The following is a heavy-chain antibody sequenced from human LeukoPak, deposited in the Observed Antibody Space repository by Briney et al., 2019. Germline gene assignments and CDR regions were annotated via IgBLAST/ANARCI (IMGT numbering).Heavy chain of an antibody. CDR1: GFTFGSYG. Sequence: GRSLRLSCAASGFTFGSYGMHWVRQAPGKGLEWVAVIWYDGSNKYYADSVKGRFTISRDNSKNTLYLQMNGLRAEDTAVYYCARVDCSSTSCYTAEVYYYYGMDVWGQGTTVTVSS. J-gene: IGHJ6*02. V-gene: IGHV3-33*01. CDR3: ARVDCSSTSCYTAEVYYYYGMDV. D-gene: IGHD2-2*02. CDR2: IWYDGSNK.